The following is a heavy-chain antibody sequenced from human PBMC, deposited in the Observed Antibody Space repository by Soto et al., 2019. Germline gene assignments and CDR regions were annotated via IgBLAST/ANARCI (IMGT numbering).Heavy chain of an antibody. V-gene: IGHV3-33*01. J-gene: IGHJ4*02. CDR1: GFTFSSYG. CDR2: IWYDGSNK. D-gene: IGHD6-19*01. Sequence: QVQLVESGGGVVQPGRSLRLSCAASGFTFSSYGMHWVRQAPGKGLEWVAVIWYDGSNKYYADSVKGRFTISRDNSKNTLYLQMNSLRAEDTAVYYCASGLIAVAGTNPGYYFDYWGQGTLVTVSS. CDR3: ASGLIAVAGTNPGYYFDY.